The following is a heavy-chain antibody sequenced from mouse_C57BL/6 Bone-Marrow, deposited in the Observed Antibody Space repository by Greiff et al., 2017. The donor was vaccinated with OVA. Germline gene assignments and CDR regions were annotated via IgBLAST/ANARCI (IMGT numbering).Heavy chain of an antibody. CDR3: ARSGNTTVVAEDY. J-gene: IGHJ2*01. D-gene: IGHD1-1*01. Sequence: QVQLKQPGAELVKPGASVKLSCKASGYTFTSYWMHWVKQRPGQGLEWIGMIHPNSGSTNYNEKFKSKATLTVDKSSSTAYMQLSSLTSEDSAVYYCARSGNTTVVAEDYWGQGTTLTVSS. CDR2: IHPNSGST. CDR1: GYTFTSYW. V-gene: IGHV1-64*01.